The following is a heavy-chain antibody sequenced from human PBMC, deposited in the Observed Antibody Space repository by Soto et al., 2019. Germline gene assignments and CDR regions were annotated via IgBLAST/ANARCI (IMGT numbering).Heavy chain of an antibody. V-gene: IGHV1-24*01. CDR3: AAGVVTYGMDV. CDR1: GCTLTELS. Sequence: ASVKVSCKVSGCTLTELSMHWVRQPPGKGLEWMGGFDPEDAETIYARRFQGRVTMTEDTSADTAYMELSSLRSEDTAVYYCAAGVVTYGMDVWGQGTTVTVSS. CDR2: FDPEDAET. J-gene: IGHJ6*02. D-gene: IGHD2-15*01.